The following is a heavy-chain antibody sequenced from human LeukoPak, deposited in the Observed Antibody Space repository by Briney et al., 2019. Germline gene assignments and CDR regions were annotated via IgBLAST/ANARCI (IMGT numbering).Heavy chain of an antibody. Sequence: SVKVSCKASGGTFSSYAISWVRQAPGQGLEWMGGIIPIFGTANYAQKFQGRVTITTDESTSTAYMELSSLRSEDTAVYYCARGRIVVVPAAIPYYYYYMDVWGKGTTVTVSS. J-gene: IGHJ6*03. CDR1: GGTFSSYA. V-gene: IGHV1-69*05. CDR3: ARGRIVVVPAAIPYYYYYMDV. CDR2: IIPIFGTA. D-gene: IGHD2-2*02.